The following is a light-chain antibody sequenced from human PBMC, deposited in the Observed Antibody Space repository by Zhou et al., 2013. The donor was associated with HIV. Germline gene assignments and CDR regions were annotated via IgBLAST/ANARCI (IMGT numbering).Light chain of an antibody. Sequence: IVLTQSPATLSLSPGERATLSCRASQSVSRYLAWYQQKPGQAPRLLIYDASNRATGIPARFSGSGSGTDFTLTISSLEPEDFAVYYCQQRSKWPLTFGGGTKVEIK. V-gene: IGKV3-11*01. CDR3: QQRSKWPLT. J-gene: IGKJ4*01. CDR1: QSVSRY. CDR2: DAS.